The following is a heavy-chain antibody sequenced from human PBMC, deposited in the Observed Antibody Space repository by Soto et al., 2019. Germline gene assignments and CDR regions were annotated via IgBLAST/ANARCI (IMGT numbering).Heavy chain of an antibody. J-gene: IGHJ6*03. Sequence: GGSLRLSCAASGFTFSSYSMNWVRQAPGKGLEWVSYISSSSSTIYYADSVKGRFTISRDNAKNSLYLQMNSLRAEDTAVYYCARGQYSGYDYYYYYMDVWGKGTTVTVSS. CDR1: GFTFSSYS. V-gene: IGHV3-48*01. D-gene: IGHD5-12*01. CDR3: ARGQYSGYDYYYYYMDV. CDR2: ISSSSSTI.